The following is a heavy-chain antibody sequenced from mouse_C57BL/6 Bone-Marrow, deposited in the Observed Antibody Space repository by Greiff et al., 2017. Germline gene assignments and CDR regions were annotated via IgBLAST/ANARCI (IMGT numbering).Heavy chain of an antibody. V-gene: IGHV5-15*01. D-gene: IGHD1-1*01. CDR2: ISNLAYSI. Sequence: EVHLVESGGGLVQPGGSLKLPCAASGFTFSDYGLAWVRQAPRKGPEWVAFISNLAYSIYYADTVTGRLTISRENAKNTLYLEMSSLRSEDTAMYYCARRGYYGSSFDWYFDVWGTGTTVTVSS. J-gene: IGHJ1*03. CDR1: GFTFSDYG. CDR3: ARRGYYGSSFDWYFDV.